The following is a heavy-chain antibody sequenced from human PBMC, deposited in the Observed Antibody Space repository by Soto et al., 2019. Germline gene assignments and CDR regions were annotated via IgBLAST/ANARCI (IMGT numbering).Heavy chain of an antibody. CDR2: IGGSGGNT. V-gene: IGHV3-23*01. CDR1: GFTFSRYA. D-gene: IGHD3-9*01. J-gene: IGHJ6*02. CDR3: ARVVRYFDTPYGMDI. Sequence: EVRLLESGEGLVQPGGSLKLSCAASGFTFSRYAMSWVRQAPGKGLEWVSSIGGSGGNTYYADSVKGRFTISRDNSKNTLFLQMNRLRAEDTAEYYCARVVRYFDTPYGMDIWGHGTTVTVSS.